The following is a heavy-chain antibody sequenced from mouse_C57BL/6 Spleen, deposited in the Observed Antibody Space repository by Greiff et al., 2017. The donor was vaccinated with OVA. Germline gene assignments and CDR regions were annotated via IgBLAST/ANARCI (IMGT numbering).Heavy chain of an antibody. D-gene: IGHD1-1*02. J-gene: IGHJ3*01. Sequence: EVMLVESGGGLVKPGGSLKLSCAASGFTFSSYAMSWVRQTPEKRLEWVATISDGGSYTYYPDNVKGRFTISRDNAKNNLYLQMSHLKSEDTAMYYCAREGYYDRAGLFAYWGQGTLVTVSA. CDR2: ISDGGSYT. V-gene: IGHV5-4*01. CDR3: AREGYYDRAGLFAY. CDR1: GFTFSSYA.